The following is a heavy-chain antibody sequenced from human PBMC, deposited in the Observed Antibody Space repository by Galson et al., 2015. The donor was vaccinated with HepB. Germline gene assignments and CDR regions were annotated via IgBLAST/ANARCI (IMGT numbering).Heavy chain of an antibody. V-gene: IGHV3-66*02. D-gene: IGHD3-10*01. J-gene: IGHJ2*01. CDR2: IYSGGST. Sequence: SLRLSCAASGFTVSSNYMSWVRQAPGKGLEWVSDIYSGGSTYYADYVKGRFTISRDNSKNTLYLQMNSLRAEDTAVYYCARDGFRDYYGSGSYYHERYFDLWGRGTLVTVSS. CDR1: GFTVSSNY. CDR3: ARDGFRDYYGSGSYYHERYFDL.